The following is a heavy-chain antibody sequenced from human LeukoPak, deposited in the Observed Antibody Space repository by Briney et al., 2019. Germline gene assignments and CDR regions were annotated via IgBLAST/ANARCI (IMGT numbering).Heavy chain of an antibody. D-gene: IGHD3-10*01. Sequence: ASVKVSCKASGYTFTSYDINWVRQATGQGLEWMGWMNPNSGDTGYVQKFQGRVTMTRDTSISTAYMELSSLRSEDTAVYYCARGGFGSGSYSDYWGQEPWSPSPQ. CDR1: GYTFTSYD. CDR3: ARGGFGSGSYSDY. CDR2: MNPNSGDT. V-gene: IGHV1-8*01. J-gene: IGHJ4*01.